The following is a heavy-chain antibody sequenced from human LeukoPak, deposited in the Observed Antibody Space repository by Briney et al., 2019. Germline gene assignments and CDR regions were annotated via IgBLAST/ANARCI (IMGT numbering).Heavy chain of an antibody. V-gene: IGHV1-2*06. CDR3: ARLLLGIAVAGNDY. D-gene: IGHD6-19*01. CDR2: INPNSGGT. CDR1: GYTFTGYY. J-gene: IGHJ4*02. Sequence: ASVKVSCKASGYTFTGYYMHWVRQAPGQGLEWMERINPNSGGTNYAQKFQGRVTMTRDTSISTAYMELSRLRSDDTAVYYCARLLLGIAVAGNDYWGQGTLFSVSS.